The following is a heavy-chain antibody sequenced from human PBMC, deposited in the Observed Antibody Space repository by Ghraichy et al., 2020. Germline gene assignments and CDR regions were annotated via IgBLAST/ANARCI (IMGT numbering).Heavy chain of an antibody. V-gene: IGHV3-23*01. Sequence: LTCAASVFTFSSYAMSWVRQAPGKGLEWVSAISGSGGSTYYADSVKGRFTISRDNSKNTLYLQMNSLRAEDTAVYYCAKGRSYGDYAFDYWGQGTLVTVSS. CDR1: VFTFSSYA. D-gene: IGHD4-17*01. CDR3: AKGRSYGDYAFDY. CDR2: ISGSGGST. J-gene: IGHJ4*02.